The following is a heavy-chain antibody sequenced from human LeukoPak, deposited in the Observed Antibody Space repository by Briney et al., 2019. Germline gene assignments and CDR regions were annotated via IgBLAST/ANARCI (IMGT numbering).Heavy chain of an antibody. CDR3: ARDKRASLDY. Sequence: SETLSLTCTVSGGSISSYYWSWIRQPPGKGLEWIGYIYYSGSTNYNPSLKSRVTISVDTSKNQFSLKLSAVTAADTAVYCCARDKRASLDYWGQGTLVTVSS. J-gene: IGHJ4*02. CDR2: IYYSGST. CDR1: GGSISSYY. D-gene: IGHD5-24*01. V-gene: IGHV4-59*01.